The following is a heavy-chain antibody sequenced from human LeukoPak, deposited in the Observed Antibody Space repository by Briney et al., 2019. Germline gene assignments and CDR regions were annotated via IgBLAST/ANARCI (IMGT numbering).Heavy chain of an antibody. CDR2: IDYSGST. CDR3: ARDPSNYANYYSSGMDV. V-gene: IGHV4-31*03. Sequence: SETLSLTCTVSGGSISSGGFYWSWIRQHPGKGLEWVGYIDYSGSTYYNPSLKSRVTISVDTSKNQFSLKLSSVTAADTAVYYCARDPSNYANYYSSGMDVWGQGTTVTVSS. CDR1: GGSISSGGFY. J-gene: IGHJ6*02. D-gene: IGHD4-11*01.